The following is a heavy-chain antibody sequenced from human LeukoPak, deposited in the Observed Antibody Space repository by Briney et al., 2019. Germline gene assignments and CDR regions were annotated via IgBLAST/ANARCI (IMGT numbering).Heavy chain of an antibody. Sequence: SGDLSLPCTVSDGSLSSSSYYWGWIRQSPGKGLGWIGSPCYRGSTSYHPSLKSRVTISVDTSKKPLSLKLRSVTAADTAVYYCARMAEFHTSHYYYYIDVWGKGTTVTVSS. V-gene: IGHV4-39*07. CDR2: PCYRGST. CDR1: DGSLSSSSYY. D-gene: IGHD1-26*01. J-gene: IGHJ6*03. CDR3: ARMAEFHTSHYYYYIDV.